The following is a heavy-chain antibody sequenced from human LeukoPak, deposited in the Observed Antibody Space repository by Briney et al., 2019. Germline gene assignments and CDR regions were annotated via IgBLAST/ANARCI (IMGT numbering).Heavy chain of an antibody. CDR2: IRYDGSKK. J-gene: IGHJ4*02. CDR3: AKDRRYYFDSCGYYYSLDY. D-gene: IGHD3-22*01. Sequence: PGGSLRLSCAASGFTFSIYAMHWVRQAPGKGLEWVAFIRYDGSKKYFGDSVKGRFTISRDNSKNTLYLQMNSLRTEDTAVYYCAKDRRYYFDSCGYYYSLDYWGQGTLVTVSS. CDR1: GFTFSIYA. V-gene: IGHV3-30*02.